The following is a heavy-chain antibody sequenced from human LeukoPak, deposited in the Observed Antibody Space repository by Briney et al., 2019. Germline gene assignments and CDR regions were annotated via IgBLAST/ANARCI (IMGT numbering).Heavy chain of an antibody. Sequence: SETLSLTCAVYGGSFSGYYWSWIRQPPGKGLGWIGEINHSGSTNYNPSLKSRVTISVDTSKNQFSLKLSSVTAADTAVYYCARGRGYFDYWGQGTLVTVSS. CDR3: ARGRGYFDY. CDR1: GGSFSGYY. D-gene: IGHD3-16*01. J-gene: IGHJ4*02. V-gene: IGHV4-34*01. CDR2: INHSGST.